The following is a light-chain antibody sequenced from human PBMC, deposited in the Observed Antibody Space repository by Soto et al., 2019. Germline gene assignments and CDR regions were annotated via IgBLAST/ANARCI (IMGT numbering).Light chain of an antibody. Sequence: EKVMTQSPATLSVSAGERATLSCRASQSVGSNLAWYQQRPGQAPRLLIYRASIRAAGISARFGGSGSGTEFTLTISSLQSEDFAVYYCQQYNNWPLTFGGGTKVEIK. CDR2: RAS. V-gene: IGKV3-15*01. CDR3: QQYNNWPLT. J-gene: IGKJ4*01. CDR1: QSVGSN.